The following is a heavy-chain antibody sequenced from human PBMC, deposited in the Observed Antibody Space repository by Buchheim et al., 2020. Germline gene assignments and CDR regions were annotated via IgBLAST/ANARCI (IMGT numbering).Heavy chain of an antibody. CDR3: TKDRPPNWGYYFDY. J-gene: IGHJ4*02. CDR1: GFTFNRYA. D-gene: IGHD7-27*01. V-gene: IGHV3-23*01. Sequence: EVQLLESGGGLVQPGGSLRLSCAASGFTFNRYAMNWVRQAPGKGLEWVSSISASGGTTYYADSVKGRFAISRDTSKNILYLQMNSLRAEDTAVYYCTKDRPPNWGYYFDYWSQGTL. CDR2: ISASGGTT.